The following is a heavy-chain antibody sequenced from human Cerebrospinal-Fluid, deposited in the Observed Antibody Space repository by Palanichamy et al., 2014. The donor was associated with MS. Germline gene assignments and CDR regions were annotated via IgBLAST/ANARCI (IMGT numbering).Heavy chain of an antibody. J-gene: IGHJ4*02. CDR2: INLSGGGT. Sequence: VQLVQSAAEVRKPGASVTVSCKASGYTFSNYFMHWVCQAPGQGLEWIGIINLSGGGTAYAQRFQGKVTMTRDTSRSTAYLELSSQMSEDTAVYYCARAPQYSSLDYWGQGTLVTVSS. CDR1: GYTFSNYF. CDR3: ARAPQYSSLDY. V-gene: IGHV1-46*01. D-gene: IGHD5-18*01.